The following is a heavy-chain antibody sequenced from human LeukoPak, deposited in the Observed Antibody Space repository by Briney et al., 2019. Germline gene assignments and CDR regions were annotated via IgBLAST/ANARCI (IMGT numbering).Heavy chain of an antibody. J-gene: IGHJ4*02. CDR3: ARGGSGHSYGYDY. CDR2: IYYSGST. V-gene: IGHV4-59*11. CDR1: GGSISSHY. Sequence: SETLSLTCTVSGGSISSHYWSWIRQPPGKGLEWIGYIYYSGSTNYNPSLKSRVTISVDTSKNQFSLKLSSVTAADTAVYYCARGGSGHSYGYDYWGQGTLVTVSS. D-gene: IGHD5-18*01.